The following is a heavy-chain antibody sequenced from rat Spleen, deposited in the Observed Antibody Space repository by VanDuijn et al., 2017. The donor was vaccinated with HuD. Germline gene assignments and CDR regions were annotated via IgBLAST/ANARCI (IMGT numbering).Heavy chain of an antibody. D-gene: IGHD1-9*01. J-gene: IGHJ2*01. V-gene: IGHV5-29*01. CDR2: ISYGDSSVHFST. CDR3: ARRHYGYTDYFDD. Sequence: EVQLVESDGGLVQPGRSLKLSCAASGFTFSDYGMAWVRQAPTKGLEWVATISYGDSSVHFSTYYRDSVRGRFTISRDTAKRTLSLQMDSLRSEDSATYYCARRHYGYTDYFDDWGQGVMVTVSS. CDR1: GFTFSDYG.